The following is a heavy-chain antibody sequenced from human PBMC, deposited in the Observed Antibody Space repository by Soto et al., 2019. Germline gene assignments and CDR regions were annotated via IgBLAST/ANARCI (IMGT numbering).Heavy chain of an antibody. Sequence: QVQLVQSGAEVKKPGASVKVSCKASGYTFSSYAISWVRQAPGQGLEWMGGIIPIFGTANYAQKFQGRVTITADESTSTAYMELSSLRSEDTAVYYCAREGDIVVVPAATTYYYYGMDVWGQGTTVTVSS. CDR2: IIPIFGTA. D-gene: IGHD2-2*01. J-gene: IGHJ6*02. V-gene: IGHV1-69*01. CDR3: AREGDIVVVPAATTYYYYGMDV. CDR1: GYTFSSYA.